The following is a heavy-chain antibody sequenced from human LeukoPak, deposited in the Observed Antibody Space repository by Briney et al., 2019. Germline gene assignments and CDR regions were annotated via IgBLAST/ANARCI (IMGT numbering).Heavy chain of an antibody. CDR3: ARHGSGQRSWFDP. CDR2: IYYSGST. J-gene: IGHJ5*02. CDR1: GGSISSYY. D-gene: IGHD6-19*01. Sequence: SETLSLTCTVSGGSISSYYWSWIRQPPGRGLEWIGYIYYSGSTNYNPSLKSRVTISVDTSKNQFSLKLSSVTAADTAVYYCARHGSGQRSWFDPWGQGTLVTVSS. V-gene: IGHV4-59*08.